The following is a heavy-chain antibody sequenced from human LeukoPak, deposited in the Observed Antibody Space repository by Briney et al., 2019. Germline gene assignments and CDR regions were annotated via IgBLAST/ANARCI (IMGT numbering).Heavy chain of an antibody. CDR3: AKDRRDIVATFYMDV. Sequence: GGSLRLSCAASGFTFDDYAMHWVRQAPGKGLEWVSLISWDGGSTYYADSVKGRFTISRDNSKNSLYLQMNSLRAEDTASYYCAKDRRDIVATFYMDVWGKGTTVTVSS. CDR1: GFTFDDYA. V-gene: IGHV3-43D*04. J-gene: IGHJ6*03. D-gene: IGHD5-12*01. CDR2: ISWDGGST.